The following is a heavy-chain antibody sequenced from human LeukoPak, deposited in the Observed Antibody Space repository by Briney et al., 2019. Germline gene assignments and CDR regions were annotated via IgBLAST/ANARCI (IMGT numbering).Heavy chain of an antibody. J-gene: IGHJ6*03. Sequence: SETLSLTCTVSGGSISSSSYYWGWIRQPPGKGLEWIGTIYYSGSTYYSPSLKSRVTISVDTSQNQFSLTVNSVTAADTAVYYCARLYYYYYYMYVGGKGTTVTVSS. CDR1: GGSISSSSYY. V-gene: IGHV4-39*01. CDR2: IYYSGST. CDR3: ARLYYYYYYMYV.